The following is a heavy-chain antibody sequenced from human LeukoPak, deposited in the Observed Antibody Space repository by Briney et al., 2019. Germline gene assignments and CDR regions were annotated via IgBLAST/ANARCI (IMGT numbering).Heavy chain of an antibody. CDR1: GYTFTSYY. CDR3: ARVIYGSSSWYDAFDI. Sequence: ASVKVSCKASGYTFTSYYMHWVRQAPGQGLEWMGIINPSGGSTSYAQKFQGRVTMTRDTSISTAYMELSRLRSDDTAVYYCARVIYGSSSWYDAFDIWGQGTMVTVSS. J-gene: IGHJ3*02. D-gene: IGHD6-13*01. CDR2: INPSGGST. V-gene: IGHV1-46*01.